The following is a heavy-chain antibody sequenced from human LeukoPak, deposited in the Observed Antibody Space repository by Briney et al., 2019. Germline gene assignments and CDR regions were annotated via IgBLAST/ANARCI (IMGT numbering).Heavy chain of an antibody. J-gene: IGHJ4*02. CDR2: ISGGGGSA. CDR1: GFNFSSYA. CDR3: AKDRGYSGYDFDY. D-gene: IGHD5-12*01. V-gene: IGHV3-23*01. Sequence: GGSLRLSCAASGFNFSSYAMSWLRQAPGKGLDWVSTISGGGGSAYYADSVKGRFTISRDSSKSTLYLQMNSLRAEDTAVYYCAKDRGYSGYDFDYWGQGTLVTVSS.